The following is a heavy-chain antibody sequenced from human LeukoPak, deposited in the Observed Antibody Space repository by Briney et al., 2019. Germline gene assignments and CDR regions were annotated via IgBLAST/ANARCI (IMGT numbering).Heavy chain of an antibody. V-gene: IGHV1-46*01. Sequence: ASVKVSCKASGYTFTSYYMHWVRQAPGQGLEWMGIINPSGGSTSYAQKFQGRVTMTRDMSTNTVYMELSSLRSEDTAVYYCARVSSLWFGYWGQGTLVTVSS. CDR1: GYTFTSYY. D-gene: IGHD3-10*01. J-gene: IGHJ4*02. CDR2: INPSGGST. CDR3: ARVSSLWFGY.